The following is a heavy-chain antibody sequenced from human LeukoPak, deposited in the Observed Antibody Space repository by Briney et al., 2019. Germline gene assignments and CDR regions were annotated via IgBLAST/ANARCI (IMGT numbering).Heavy chain of an antibody. CDR1: GFTFSGSG. CDR2: IRYDGSNK. V-gene: IGHV3-30*02. Sequence: PGGSLRLSCAASGFTFSGSGMHWVRQAPGKGLEWVTFIRYDGSNKYYTDSVKGRFTISRDNSKNTLYLQMDSLRAEDTAVYYCARDSFNCTNGVCSLSDYWGQGTLVTVSS. CDR3: ARDSFNCTNGVCSLSDY. D-gene: IGHD2-8*01. J-gene: IGHJ4*02.